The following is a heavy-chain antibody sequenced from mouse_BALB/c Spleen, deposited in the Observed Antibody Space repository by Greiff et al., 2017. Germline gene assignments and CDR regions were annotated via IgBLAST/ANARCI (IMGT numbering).Heavy chain of an antibody. CDR3: AREWAMDY. CDR1: GYSITSGYY. V-gene: IGHV3-6*02. Sequence: EVQVVESGPGLVKPSQSLSLTCSVTGYSITSGYYWNWIRQFPGNKLEWMGYISYDGSNNYNPSLKNRISITRDTSKNQFFLKLNSVTTEDTATYYCAREWAMDYWGQGTSVTVSS. CDR2: ISYDGSN. J-gene: IGHJ4*01.